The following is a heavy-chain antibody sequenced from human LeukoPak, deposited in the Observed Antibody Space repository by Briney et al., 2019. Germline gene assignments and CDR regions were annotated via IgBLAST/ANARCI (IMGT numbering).Heavy chain of an antibody. Sequence: SETLSLTCTVSGGSISSGDYYWSWIRQPPGKGLEWIGYIYYNGSPYYNPSLKSRVTISVDTSKNQFSLKLSSVTAADTAVYYCARVGYSYGRIDYFDYWGQGTLVTVSS. J-gene: IGHJ4*02. D-gene: IGHD5-18*01. CDR1: GGSISSGDYY. V-gene: IGHV4-30-4*08. CDR2: IYYNGSP. CDR3: ARVGYSYGRIDYFDY.